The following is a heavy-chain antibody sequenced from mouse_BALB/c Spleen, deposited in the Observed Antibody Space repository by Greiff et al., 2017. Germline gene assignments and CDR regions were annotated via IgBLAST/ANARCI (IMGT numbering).Heavy chain of an antibody. CDR3: ARGIAYYGNYAMDY. J-gene: IGHJ4*01. V-gene: IGHV14-3*02. CDR1: GFNIKDTY. Sequence: VQLQQSGAELVKPGASVKLSCTASGFNIKDTYMHWVKQRPEQGLEWIGRIDPANGNTKYDPKFQGKATITADTSSNTAYLQLSSLTSEDTAVYYCARGIAYYGNYAMDYWGQGTSVTVSS. CDR2: IDPANGNT. D-gene: IGHD2-10*01.